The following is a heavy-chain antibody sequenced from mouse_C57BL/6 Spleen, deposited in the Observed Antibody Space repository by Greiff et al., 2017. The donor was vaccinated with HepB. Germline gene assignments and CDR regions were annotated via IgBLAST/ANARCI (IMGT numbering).Heavy chain of an antibody. CDR2: IDPETGGT. CDR3: TRFGNYGYAMDY. V-gene: IGHV1-15*01. J-gene: IGHJ4*01. CDR1: GYTFTDYE. D-gene: IGHD2-1*01. Sequence: QVQLQQSGAELVRPGASVTLSCKASGYTFTDYEMHWVKQTPVHGLEWIGAIDPETGGTAYNQKFKGKAILTADKSSSTAYMELRSLTSEDSAVYYCTRFGNYGYAMDYWGQGTSVTVSS.